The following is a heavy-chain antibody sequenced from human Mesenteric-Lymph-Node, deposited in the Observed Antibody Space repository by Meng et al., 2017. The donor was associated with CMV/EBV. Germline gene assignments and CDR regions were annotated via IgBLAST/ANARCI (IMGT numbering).Heavy chain of an antibody. Sequence: SCKGSGYSFTSYWIGWVRQMPGKGLEWMGIIYPGGSDTRYSPSFQGQVTFSADKSINTAYLQWSSLEASDTAMYYCARWLIGYYLDYWGQGTLVTVSS. CDR3: ARWLIGYYLDY. CDR1: GYSFTSYW. D-gene: IGHD3-10*01. CDR2: IYPGGSDT. V-gene: IGHV5-51*01. J-gene: IGHJ4*02.